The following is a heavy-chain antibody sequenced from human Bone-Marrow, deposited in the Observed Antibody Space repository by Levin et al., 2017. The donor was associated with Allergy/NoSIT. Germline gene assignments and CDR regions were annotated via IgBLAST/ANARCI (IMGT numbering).Heavy chain of an antibody. CDR2: ISGSAGSI. CDR3: ASFATGSFYYGRDV. J-gene: IGHJ6*02. Sequence: GESLKISCADSRFTFNTYAMTWVRQAPGKGLEWVSAISGSAGSIYYADSVKGRFTISRDNSKNTLYLQMNSLRAEDTGVYYCASFATGSFYYGRDVWGHGTTVAVSS. D-gene: IGHD1-1*01. CDR1: RFTFNTYA. V-gene: IGHV3-23*01.